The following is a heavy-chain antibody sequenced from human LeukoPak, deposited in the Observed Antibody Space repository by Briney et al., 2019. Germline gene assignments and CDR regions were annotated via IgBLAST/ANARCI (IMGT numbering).Heavy chain of an antibody. V-gene: IGHV3-23*01. Sequence: PGGSLRLSCAASGFTFSSYAMSWVRQAPGKGLEWVSAISGSGGSTYYADSVKGRFTISRDNSKSTLYLQMNSLRAEDTAVYYCAKRFPLRFLEWLLFDYWGQGTLVTVSS. CDR1: GFTFSSYA. J-gene: IGHJ4*02. D-gene: IGHD3-3*01. CDR3: AKRFPLRFLEWLLFDY. CDR2: ISGSGGST.